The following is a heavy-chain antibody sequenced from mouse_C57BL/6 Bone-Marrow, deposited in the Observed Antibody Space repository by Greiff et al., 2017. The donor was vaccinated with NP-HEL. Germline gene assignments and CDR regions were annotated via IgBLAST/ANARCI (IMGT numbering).Heavy chain of an antibody. V-gene: IGHV1-4*01. CDR2: INPSSGYT. Sequence: VQLQQSGAELARPGASVKMSCKASGYTFTSYTMHWVKQRPGQGLEWIGYINPSSGYTKYNQKFKDKATLTADKSSSTAYMQLSSLTSEDSAVYYCAKPPYGSFGYYAMGYRGQGASVTVST. D-gene: IGHD1-1*01. CDR1: GYTFTSYT. CDR3: AKPPYGSFGYYAMGY. J-gene: IGHJ4*01.